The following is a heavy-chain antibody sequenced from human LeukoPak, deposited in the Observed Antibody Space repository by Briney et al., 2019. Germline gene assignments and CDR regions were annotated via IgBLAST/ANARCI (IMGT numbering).Heavy chain of an antibody. CDR2: IYHSGST. CDR3: AGVAAALDY. D-gene: IGHD2-2*01. J-gene: IGHJ4*02. Sequence: SETLSLTCTVSGGSISSGGYYWGWIRQPPGKGLEWIGYIYHSGSTYYNPSLKSRVTISVDRSKNQFSLKLSSVTAADTAVYYCAGVAAALDYWGQGTLVTVSS. V-gene: IGHV4-30-2*01. CDR1: GGSISSGGYY.